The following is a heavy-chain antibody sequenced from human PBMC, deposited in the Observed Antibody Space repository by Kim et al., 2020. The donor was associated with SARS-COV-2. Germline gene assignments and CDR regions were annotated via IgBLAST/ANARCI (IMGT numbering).Heavy chain of an antibody. CDR3: AREWELPDYYYGMDV. Sequence: GGSLRLSCAASGFTFSSYAMHWVRQAPGKGLEWVAVISYDGSNKYYADSVKGRFTISRDNSKNTLYLQMNSLRAEDTAVYYCAREWELPDYYYGMDVWGQGTTVTVSS. J-gene: IGHJ6*02. V-gene: IGHV3-30-3*01. CDR2: ISYDGSNK. CDR1: GFTFSSYA. D-gene: IGHD1-26*01.